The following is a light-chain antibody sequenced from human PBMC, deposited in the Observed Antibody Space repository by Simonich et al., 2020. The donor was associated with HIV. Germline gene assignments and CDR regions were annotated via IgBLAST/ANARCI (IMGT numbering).Light chain of an antibody. V-gene: IGKV4-1*01. J-gene: IGKJ2*01. Sequence: DIVMTQSPDSLAVSLGERATINCKSSQSVLYSSNNRNYLAWYQQKPGPPPKLLIYWASTRESGVPDRFSGSGSGTDFTLTISSLQAEDVAVYYCQQYSNTMYTFGQGTKLEIK. CDR3: QQYSNTMYT. CDR1: QSVLYSSNNRNY. CDR2: WAS.